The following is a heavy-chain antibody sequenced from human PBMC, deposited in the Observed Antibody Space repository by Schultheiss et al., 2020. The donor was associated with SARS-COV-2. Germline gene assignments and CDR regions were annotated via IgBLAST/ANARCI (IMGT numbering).Heavy chain of an antibody. Sequence: GGSLRLSCAASGFTFSDYYMSWIRQAPGKGLEWVSYISSSGSTIYYADSVKGRFTISRDNAKKSLYLQMNSLRAEDTAVYYCARDSSLSSSLDYWGQGTLVTVSS. V-gene: IGHV3-11*01. D-gene: IGHD6-6*01. CDR2: ISSSGSTI. J-gene: IGHJ4*02. CDR1: GFTFSDYY. CDR3: ARDSSLSSSLDY.